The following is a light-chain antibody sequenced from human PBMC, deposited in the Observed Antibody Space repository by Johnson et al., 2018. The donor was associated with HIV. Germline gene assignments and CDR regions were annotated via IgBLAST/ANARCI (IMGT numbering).Light chain of an antibody. Sequence: QSVLTQPPSVSAAPGQMVSISCSGSSSNIGKNYVSWYQQFPGTAPKLLIHENKKRPSGIPDRFSGSKSGTSATLDITGLQTGDEADYYCGTWDKSLNTGAVFGTGTKVTVL. V-gene: IGLV1-51*02. CDR2: ENK. CDR1: SSNIGKNY. J-gene: IGLJ1*01. CDR3: GTWDKSLNTGAV.